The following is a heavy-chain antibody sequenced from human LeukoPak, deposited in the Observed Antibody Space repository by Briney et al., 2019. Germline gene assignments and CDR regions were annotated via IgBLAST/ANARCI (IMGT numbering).Heavy chain of an antibody. D-gene: IGHD2-2*01. CDR2: MSGSGGST. Sequence: TGGSLRLSCAASGFTFSSQAMSWVRQAPGKAREWVSAMSGSGGSTYYADSVKGRFPISRDNSKNTLYLQMNNLRAGDTAVYYCAKYIPCSSGYDYGGQGTLVTVSS. J-gene: IGHJ4*02. CDR3: AKYIPCSSGYDY. CDR1: GFTFSSQA. V-gene: IGHV3-23*01.